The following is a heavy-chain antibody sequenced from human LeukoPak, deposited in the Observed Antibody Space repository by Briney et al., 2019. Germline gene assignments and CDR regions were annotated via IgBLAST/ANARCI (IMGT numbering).Heavy chain of an antibody. CDR3: ARGSSTVSGFDY. V-gene: IGHV3-21*01. J-gene: IGHJ4*02. Sequence: GGSLRLSCAASGFTFSSYSMTWVRQAPGKGLEWVSSISSSSSYIYYVDSVKGRFTISRDNAKSSLYLQMNRLGAEDTAFYYCARGSSTVSGFDYWGQGTLVTVSS. CDR1: GFTFSSYS. CDR2: ISSSSSYI. D-gene: IGHD3-10*01.